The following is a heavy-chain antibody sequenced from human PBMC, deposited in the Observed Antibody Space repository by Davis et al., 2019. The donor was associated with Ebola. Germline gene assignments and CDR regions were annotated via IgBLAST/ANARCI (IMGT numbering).Heavy chain of an antibody. CDR1: GDSISTYS. CDR3: ARVRGSSWYNWFDP. Sequence: MPSETLSLTCTVSGDSISTYSWSWIRQPPGKGLEWIGYIYYSGSTNYNPSLKSRVTISLDTSKNQFSLKLSSVTAADTAVYYCARVRGSSWYNWFDPWGQGTLVTVSS. V-gene: IGHV4-59*01. D-gene: IGHD6-13*01. J-gene: IGHJ5*02. CDR2: IYYSGST.